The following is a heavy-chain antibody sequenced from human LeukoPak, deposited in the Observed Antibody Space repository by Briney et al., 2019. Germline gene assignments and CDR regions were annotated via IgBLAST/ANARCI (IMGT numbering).Heavy chain of an antibody. CDR1: GGCISNYF. J-gene: IGHJ4*02. Sequence: KPSETLSLTCTVSGGCISNYFWIWIRQPPGKGLEWIGYIYYSGTTNYNPSLKSRVTISLDTSKNQFSLKLNSVTAADTAVYYCARGTDSSVHYFDYWGQGALVTVSS. D-gene: IGHD3-22*01. CDR3: ARGTDSSVHYFDY. CDR2: IYYSGTT. V-gene: IGHV4-59*01.